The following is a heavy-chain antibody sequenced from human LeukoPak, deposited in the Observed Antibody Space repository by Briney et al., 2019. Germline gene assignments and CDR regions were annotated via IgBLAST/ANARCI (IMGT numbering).Heavy chain of an antibody. CDR1: SGSISSGDYY. V-gene: IGHV4-30-4*01. D-gene: IGHD2-15*01. J-gene: IGHJ4*02. Sequence: SETLSLTCTVSSGSISSGDYYWSWIRQPPGKGLEWIGYINYSGSTSYNPSFKSRATISVDPAKNQFFLKLSSVSAADTAVYYCARAPLGFCSGGTCKRYFDYWGQGTLVTVSS. CDR3: ARAPLGFCSGGTCKRYFDY. CDR2: INYSGST.